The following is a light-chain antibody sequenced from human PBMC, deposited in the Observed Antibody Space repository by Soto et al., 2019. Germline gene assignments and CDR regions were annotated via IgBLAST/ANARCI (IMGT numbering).Light chain of an antibody. Sequence: QLVLTQSPSASASLGASVKLTCTLSSGHSSYAIAWHQQQPEKGPRYLMKLNSDGSHSKGDGIPDRFSGSSSGAERYLTISCLQSEDAADYYCQTWGTGIPWVFGGGTKVDRP. V-gene: IGLV4-69*01. CDR3: QTWGTGIPWV. CDR1: SGHSSYA. J-gene: IGLJ3*02. CDR2: LNSDGSH.